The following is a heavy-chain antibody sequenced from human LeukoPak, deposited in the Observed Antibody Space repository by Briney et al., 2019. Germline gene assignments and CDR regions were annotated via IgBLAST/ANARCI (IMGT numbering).Heavy chain of an antibody. J-gene: IGHJ4*02. CDR1: RCTHSSYL. D-gene: IGHD4-17*01. CDR2: IKGGGSYT. CDR3: ARQGDSAYGDYN. Sequence: GGALRLSFVASRCTHSSYLMHWVRQPRGKGLVCVARIKGGGSYTFYADSVKGRFTISRDNAKNTVYLQMNSLRAEDTAVYYCARQGDSAYGDYNWGQGTLVTVSS. V-gene: IGHV3-74*01.